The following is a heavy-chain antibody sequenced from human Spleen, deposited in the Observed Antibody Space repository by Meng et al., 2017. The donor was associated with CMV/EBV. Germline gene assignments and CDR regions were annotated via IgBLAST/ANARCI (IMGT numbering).Heavy chain of an antibody. Sequence: QVQLQESGPGLVKPSGTLSLTCSVPGGSISSSNLWTCVRQVPGKGLEWIGEIYHSGSTNYNPSLKSRVTISVDKFKNQFYLKLGSVTAADTAVYYCARIERRRILKYCGSDCSTTDYWGQGTLVTVSS. V-gene: IGHV4-4*02. CDR1: GGSISSSNL. D-gene: IGHD2-21*02. CDR2: IYHSGST. CDR3: ARIERRRILKYCGSDCSTTDY. J-gene: IGHJ4*02.